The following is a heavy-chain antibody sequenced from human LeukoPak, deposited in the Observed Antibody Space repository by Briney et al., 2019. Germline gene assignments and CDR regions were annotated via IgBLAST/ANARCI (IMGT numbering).Heavy chain of an antibody. J-gene: IGHJ6*03. Sequence: GGSLRLSCAASAFTFSTYGMHWVRQAPGKGLEWVAFIRYDGSNKYYADSVLGRFTISRDNSKNTLYLQMGSLRAEDMAVYYCARDGAGTSYYYYMDVWGKGTTVTVSS. CDR3: ARDGAGTSYYYYMDV. V-gene: IGHV3-30*02. D-gene: IGHD6-13*01. CDR2: IRYDGSNK. CDR1: AFTFSTYG.